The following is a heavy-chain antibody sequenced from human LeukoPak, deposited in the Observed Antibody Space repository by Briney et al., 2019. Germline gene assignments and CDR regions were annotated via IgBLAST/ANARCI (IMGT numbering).Heavy chain of an antibody. V-gene: IGHV4-34*01. Sequence: PSETLSLTCAVYGGSFSGYYWSCIRQPPGKGREWIGEINHSGSTNYNPSLKSRVTISVDTSKNQFSLKLSSVTAADTAVYYCARITTPRSPLVVPAAVHFDYWGQGTLVTVSS. D-gene: IGHD2-2*01. CDR3: ARITTPRSPLVVPAAVHFDY. J-gene: IGHJ4*02. CDR2: INHSGST. CDR1: GGSFSGYY.